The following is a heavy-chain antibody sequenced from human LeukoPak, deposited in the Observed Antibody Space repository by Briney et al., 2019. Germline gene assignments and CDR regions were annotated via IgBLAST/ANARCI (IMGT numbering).Heavy chain of an antibody. CDR3: ARPSTDYYGSGSQGNAFDI. D-gene: IGHD3-10*01. J-gene: IGHJ3*02. CDR2: IYPGDSDT. V-gene: IGHV5-51*01. CDR1: GYSFTSYW. Sequence: GESLKISCKGSGYSFTSYWIAWVRQMPGQGLEWMGIIYPGDSDTRYSPSFQGQVTISADKSITTAYLQWSSLKASDTAMYYCARPSTDYYGSGSQGNAFDIWGQGTMVTVSS.